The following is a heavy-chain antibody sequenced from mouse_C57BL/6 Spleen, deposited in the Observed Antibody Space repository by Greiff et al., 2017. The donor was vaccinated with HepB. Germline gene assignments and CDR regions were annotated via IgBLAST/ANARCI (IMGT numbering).Heavy chain of an antibody. CDR2: IYPGSGST. CDR3: AREKTLSDLGAMDY. J-gene: IGHJ4*01. CDR1: GYTFTSYW. D-gene: IGHD1-1*02. V-gene: IGHV1-55*01. Sequence: QVQLKQPGAELVKPGASVKMSCKASGYTFTSYWITWVKQRPGQGLEWIGDIYPGSGSTNYNEKFKSKATLTVDTSSSTAYMQLSSLTSEDSAVYYCAREKTLSDLGAMDYWGQGTSVTVSS.